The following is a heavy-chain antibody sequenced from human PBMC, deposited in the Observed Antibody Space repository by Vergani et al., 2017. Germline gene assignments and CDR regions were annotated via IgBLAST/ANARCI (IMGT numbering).Heavy chain of an antibody. CDR3: ARAHLNYYDSSGYNFDY. D-gene: IGHD3-22*01. CDR1: GGSVSSGSYY. CDR2: IYYSGST. J-gene: IGHJ4*02. Sequence: QVQLQESGPGLVKPSETLSLTCTVSGGSVSSGSYYWSWIRQPAGKGLEWIGYIYYSGSTNYNPSLKSRVTIAVDTSKNQFSLKLSSVTAADTAVSYCARAHLNYYDSSGYNFDYWGQGTLVTVSS. V-gene: IGHV4-61*10.